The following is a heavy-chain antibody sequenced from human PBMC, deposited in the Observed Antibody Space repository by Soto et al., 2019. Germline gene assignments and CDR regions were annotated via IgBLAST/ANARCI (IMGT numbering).Heavy chain of an antibody. Sequence: ASVKVSCKVCGYTLTELPMHWVLPAPGKGLEWTGGFDPEDDELIYYQKFQGRVTMTEDTSTDTAYMEMSSLRSEDTDVYYCETVRPRDWFDPWGQGTLVTVSS. J-gene: IGHJ5*02. CDR2: FDPEDDEL. V-gene: IGHV1-24*01. CDR1: GYTLTELP. CDR3: ETVRPRDWFDP.